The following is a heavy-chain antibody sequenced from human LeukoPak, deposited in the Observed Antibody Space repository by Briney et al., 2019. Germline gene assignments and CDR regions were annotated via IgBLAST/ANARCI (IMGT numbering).Heavy chain of an antibody. D-gene: IGHD6-19*01. Sequence: ASVKVSCKTSGYSFINYGISWVRQAPGQGLEWMGWISAYNGYTDFAERFQGRVTMATDTSTSIAYMELRSLRSDDTAVYYCARESPRRAVTGMDCWGQGTLVTVSS. CDR2: ISAYNGYT. J-gene: IGHJ4*02. V-gene: IGHV1-18*01. CDR3: ARESPRRAVTGMDC. CDR1: GYSFINYG.